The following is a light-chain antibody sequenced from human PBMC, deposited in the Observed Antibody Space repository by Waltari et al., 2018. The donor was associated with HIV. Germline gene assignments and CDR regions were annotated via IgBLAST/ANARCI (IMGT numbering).Light chain of an antibody. CDR3: QQSYNTPYT. V-gene: IGKV1-39*01. Sequence: IQMTQSPSSLSASIGDRVTISCRASQNVNRYIHWYQQKPGKAPELLIYAASSLQRGVPSRCSGAGSGTDFTLTISSLEPDDFATYYCQQSYNTPYTFGQGTELDI. J-gene: IGKJ2*01. CDR1: QNVNRY. CDR2: AAS.